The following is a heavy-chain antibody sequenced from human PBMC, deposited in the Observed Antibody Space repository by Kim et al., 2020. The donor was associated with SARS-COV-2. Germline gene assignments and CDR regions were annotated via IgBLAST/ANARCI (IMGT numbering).Heavy chain of an antibody. J-gene: IGHJ4*02. CDR3: ACYDSSGYYSIY. D-gene: IGHD3-22*01. V-gene: IGHV1-69*01. Sequence: NYAQKCQGRVTITADESTSTAYMELSSLRSEDTAVYYCACYDSSGYYSIYWGQGTLVTVSS.